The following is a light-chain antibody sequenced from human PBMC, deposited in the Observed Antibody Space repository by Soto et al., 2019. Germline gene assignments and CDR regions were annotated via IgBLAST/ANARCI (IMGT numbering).Light chain of an antibody. CDR1: QDIRKY. V-gene: IGKV1-33*01. CDR3: QQYDNLPLI. Sequence: IQMSQSPASLSASVGNRVTITCQATQDIRKYLNWYQQKLGKAPQLLSYEASSLETGVPSRFSGSGSGTDVTLTISSRQPEDFATYYCQQYDNLPLIFGQGTRLEIK. J-gene: IGKJ5*01. CDR2: EAS.